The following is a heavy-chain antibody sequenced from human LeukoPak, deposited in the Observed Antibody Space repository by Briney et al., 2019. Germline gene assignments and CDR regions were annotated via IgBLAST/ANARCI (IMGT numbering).Heavy chain of an antibody. J-gene: IGHJ6*03. V-gene: IGHV3-48*04. CDR2: ISSSSSTI. CDR1: GFTFSSYG. Sequence: GGSLRLFCAASGFTFSSYGMNWVRQAPGKGLEWVSYISSSSSTIYYADSVKGRFTISRDNAKNSLYLQMNSLRAEDTAVYYCARDEPNYYYMDVWGKGTTVTVSS. CDR3: ARDEPNYYYMDV.